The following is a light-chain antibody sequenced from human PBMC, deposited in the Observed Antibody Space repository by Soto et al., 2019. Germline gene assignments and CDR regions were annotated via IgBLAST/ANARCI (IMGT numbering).Light chain of an antibody. CDR1: SSNIGSNT. CDR2: DDN. J-gene: IGLJ1*01. CDR3: GSWDSSLSAYV. V-gene: IGLV1-51*01. Sequence: HSVLTQPPSASGPPGQRVTVSCSGSSSNIGSNTVNWYQQLPGTAPKLLIYDDNKRPSGIPDRFSGSKSGTSATLGITGFQTGDEADYYCGSWDSSLSAYVFGTGTKV.